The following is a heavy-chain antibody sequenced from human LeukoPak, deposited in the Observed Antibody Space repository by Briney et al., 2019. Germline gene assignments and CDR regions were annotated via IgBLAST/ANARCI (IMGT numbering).Heavy chain of an antibody. CDR2: IKQDGSEK. CDR1: GFTFSSYW. J-gene: IGHJ6*03. V-gene: IGHV3-7*01. Sequence: GGSLRLSCAASGFTFSSYWMTWVRQAPGKGLEWVANIKQDGSEKYSVDSLKGRLTISRDNAKKLLYLQMNSLRVEDTAVYYCARVGPPYYYYYMDVWGKGTTVTVSS. CDR3: ARVGPPYYYYYMDV.